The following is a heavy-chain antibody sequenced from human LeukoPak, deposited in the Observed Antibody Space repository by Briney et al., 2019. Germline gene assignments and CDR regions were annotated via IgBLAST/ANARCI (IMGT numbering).Heavy chain of an antibody. Sequence: GRSLRLSCTASGFTFCDHAMNWVRQAPGKGLEGVGFIRSKAYGGTTESAASVKGRFTMSRDDSKSIVYLQMNSLKTEDTAVYYCSRDASGGNSGGVPDYWGQGTLVTVSS. V-gene: IGHV3-49*04. CDR1: GFTFCDHA. CDR3: SRDASGGNSGGVPDY. D-gene: IGHD4-23*01. J-gene: IGHJ4*02. CDR2: IRSKAYGGTT.